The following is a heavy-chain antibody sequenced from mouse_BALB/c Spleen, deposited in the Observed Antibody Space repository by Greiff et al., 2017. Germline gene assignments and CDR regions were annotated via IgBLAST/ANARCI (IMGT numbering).Heavy chain of an antibody. CDR1: GFTFSSYA. D-gene: IGHD2-4*01. Sequence: EVQVVESGGGLVKPGGSLKLSCAASGFTFSSYAMSWVRQTPEKRLEWVASISSGGSTYYPDSVKGRFTISRDNARNILYLQMSSLRSEDTAMYYCARGYYDYDDGDFDYWGQGTTLTVSS. CDR2: ISSGGST. CDR3: ARGYYDYDDGDFDY. J-gene: IGHJ2*01. V-gene: IGHV5-6-5*01.